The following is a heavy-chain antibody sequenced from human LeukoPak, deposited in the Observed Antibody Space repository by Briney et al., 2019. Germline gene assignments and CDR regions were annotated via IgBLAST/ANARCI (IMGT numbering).Heavy chain of an antibody. V-gene: IGHV3-23*01. CDR1: GFTFSSYG. Sequence: PGGSLRLSCAASGFTFSSYGMHWVRQAPGKGLEWVSAIIRSGGSTYYADSVKGRFTISRDNSRNTLYLQMNSLRAEDTAVYFCASEYNIGGFDYWGQGTLVTVSS. CDR2: IIRSGGST. J-gene: IGHJ4*02. D-gene: IGHD6-19*01. CDR3: ASEYNIGGFDY.